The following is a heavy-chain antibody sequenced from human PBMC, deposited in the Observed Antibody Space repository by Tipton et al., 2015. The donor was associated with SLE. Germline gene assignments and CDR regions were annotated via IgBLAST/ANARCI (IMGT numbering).Heavy chain of an antibody. D-gene: IGHD6-19*01. CDR2: IYYSGST. Sequence: TLSLTCTVSGGSISSYYWSWIRQPPGKGLEWIGYIYYSGSTNCNPSLKSRVTISVDTSKNQFSLKLSSVTAADTAVYYCARAAGSDYYGMDVWGQGTTVTVSS. J-gene: IGHJ6*02. CDR3: ARAAGSDYYGMDV. CDR1: GGSISSYY. V-gene: IGHV4-59*01.